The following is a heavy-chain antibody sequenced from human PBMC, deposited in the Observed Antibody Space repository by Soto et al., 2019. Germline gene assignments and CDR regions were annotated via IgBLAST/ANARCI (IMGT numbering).Heavy chain of an antibody. CDR1: GGSFSGYY. Sequence: SVTLSLTCAVYGGSFSGYYWSWIRQPPGKGLEWIGEINHSGSTNFNPSLKSRVTISVDTSKNQFSLKLSSVTAADTAVYYCARGEKAGYSSSWYRRGYYYYYGMDVWGQGTTVTGSS. V-gene: IGHV4-34*01. CDR2: INHSGST. CDR3: ARGEKAGYSSSWYRRGYYYYYGMDV. D-gene: IGHD6-13*01. J-gene: IGHJ6*02.